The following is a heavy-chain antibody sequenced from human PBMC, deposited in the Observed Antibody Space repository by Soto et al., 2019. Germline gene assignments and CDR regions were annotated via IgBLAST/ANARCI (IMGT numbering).Heavy chain of an antibody. V-gene: IGHV3-23*05. CDR2: VQSNGIT. CDR1: VFTFSSYS. J-gene: IGHJ4*02. Sequence: VGSLRLSCQASVFTFSSYSMSCVRHSPGKWLEWVSLVQSNGITYYADSVKGRFTVSRDNSKNTLYLQMDSLRVEDTALYYCAKWLSSRSYYSDFWGQGTMFTVS. CDR3: AKWLSSRSYYSDF. D-gene: IGHD3-10*01.